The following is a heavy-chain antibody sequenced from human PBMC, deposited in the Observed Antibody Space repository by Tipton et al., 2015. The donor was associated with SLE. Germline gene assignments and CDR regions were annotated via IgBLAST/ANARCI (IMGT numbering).Heavy chain of an antibody. V-gene: IGHV4-61*02. CDR3: ARGPFQRWPPGAY. Sequence: LRLSCTVSGGSVHSGSYYCPWMRQPAGAGRELMGRIHTGGSTNYNPSLKSRVTISLDKSKNLFSLNLASVTAADTAAYYCARGPFQRWPPGAYWGQGTLVAVSS. CDR1: GGSVHSGSYY. J-gene: IGHJ4*02. D-gene: IGHD6-19*01. CDR2: IHTGGST.